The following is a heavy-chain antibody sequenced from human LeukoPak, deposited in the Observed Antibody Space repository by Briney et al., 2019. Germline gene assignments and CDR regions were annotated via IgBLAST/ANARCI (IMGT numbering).Heavy chain of an antibody. CDR2: IYYSGST. CDR3: ARVDVDIVAMIISD. D-gene: IGHD5-12*01. V-gene: IGHV4-59*01. CDR1: GGSISSYY. J-gene: IGHJ4*02. Sequence: PSETLSLTCTVSGGSISSYYWSWIRQPPGKGLEWIGYIYYSGSTNYNPSLKSRVTISVDTSKNQFSLKLSSVTAADTAVYYCARVDVDIVAMIISDWGQGTLVTVSS.